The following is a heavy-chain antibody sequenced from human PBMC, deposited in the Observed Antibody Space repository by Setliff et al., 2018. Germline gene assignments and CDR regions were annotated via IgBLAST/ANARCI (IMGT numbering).Heavy chain of an antibody. V-gene: IGHV1-18*01. CDR2: ISAYYGNT. Sequence: AASVKVSCKASGGTFSSYAISWVRQAPGQGLEWMGWISAYYGNTNYAQKLQGRVTMTTDTSTSTAYMELSRLSHDDTAMCYCARDVLWCRGYCHYSDYRGQGTLVTVSS. J-gene: IGHJ4*02. CDR1: GGTFSSYA. CDR3: ARDVLWCRGYCHYSDY. D-gene: IGHD2-21*01.